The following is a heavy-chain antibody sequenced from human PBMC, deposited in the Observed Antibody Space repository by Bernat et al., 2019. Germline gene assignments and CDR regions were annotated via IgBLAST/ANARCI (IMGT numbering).Heavy chain of an antibody. D-gene: IGHD2-15*01. V-gene: IGHV3-7*03. CDR3: TRICCSGGSCQYFDN. CDR2: INPVGRAA. J-gene: IGHJ4*01. Sequence: EVQLVESGGVLVQPGGSLRLSCAASGFTFSSYWMTWVRQAPGKRREWVANINPVGRAAYYRDCVQGRFTISRENAKTSHYLQINSLRAEGTAVYYCTRICCSGGSCQYFDNWGQGTLVTVSS. CDR1: GFTFSSYW.